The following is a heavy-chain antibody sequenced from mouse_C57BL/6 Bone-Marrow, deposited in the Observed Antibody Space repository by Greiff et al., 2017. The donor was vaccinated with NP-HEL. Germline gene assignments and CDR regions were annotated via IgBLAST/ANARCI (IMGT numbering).Heavy chain of an antibody. CDR2: IDPSDSYT. V-gene: IGHV1-50*01. CDR1: GYTFTSYW. J-gene: IGHJ2*01. Sequence: QVQLQQPGAELVKPGASVKLSCKASGYTFTSYWMQWVKQRPGQGLEWIGEIDPSDSYTNYNQKFKGKATLTVDTSSSTAYMQLSSLTSEDSAVYYRARFTTVVAFDYWGQGTTLTVSS. D-gene: IGHD1-1*01. CDR3: ARFTTVVAFDY.